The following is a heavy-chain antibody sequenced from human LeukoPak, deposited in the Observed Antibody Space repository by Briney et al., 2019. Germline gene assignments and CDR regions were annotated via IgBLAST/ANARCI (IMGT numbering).Heavy chain of an antibody. Sequence: PSETLSLTCAVCGGSFSGYYWSWIRQRPGKGLEWIGEINHSGSTNYNPSLKSRVTISADTSKNQFSLRLDSVSAADTAVYYCASPRGFSYGYFDHWGQGSLVTVSS. J-gene: IGHJ4*02. CDR3: ASPRGFSYGYFDH. CDR1: GGSFSGYY. D-gene: IGHD5-18*01. CDR2: INHSGST. V-gene: IGHV4-34*01.